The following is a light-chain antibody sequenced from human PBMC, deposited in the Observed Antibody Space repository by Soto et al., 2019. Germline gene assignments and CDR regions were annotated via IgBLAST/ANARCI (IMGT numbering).Light chain of an antibody. Sequence: DIVITQSPLSLPVTPGEPASISCRSSQSLLHSNGYNDLDWYLQKPGQSPQLLIDLGSNRASGVPDRFSGSGSGTDFTLKISRVEAEDVGVYYCMQALQTPWRFGQGTKVDIK. V-gene: IGKV2-28*01. CDR3: MQALQTPWR. CDR1: QSLLHSNGYND. J-gene: IGKJ1*01. CDR2: LGS.